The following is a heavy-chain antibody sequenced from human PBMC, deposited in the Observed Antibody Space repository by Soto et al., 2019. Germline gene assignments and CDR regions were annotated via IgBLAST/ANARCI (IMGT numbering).Heavy chain of an antibody. CDR1: GYTFTSYA. Sequence: ASVKVSCKASGYTFTSYAMHWVRQAPGQRLEWMGWINAGNGNTKYSQKFQGRVTITRDTSASTAYMELSSLRSEDTAVYYCASSIYYYGSGSPSSPFDYWGQGTLVTVSS. CDR3: ASSIYYYGSGSPSSPFDY. CDR2: INAGNGNT. V-gene: IGHV1-3*01. D-gene: IGHD3-10*01. J-gene: IGHJ4*02.